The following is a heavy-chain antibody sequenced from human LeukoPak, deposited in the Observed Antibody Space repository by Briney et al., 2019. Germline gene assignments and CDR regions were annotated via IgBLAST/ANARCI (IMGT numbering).Heavy chain of an antibody. CDR2: IRSKAYGGTT. J-gene: IGHJ4*02. CDR3: TRGGLGYCSSTSCYTLDY. Sequence: GGSLRLSCTASGFTFGDYAMSWFRQAPGKGLEWVGFIRSKAYGGTTEYPASVKGRFTISRDDSKSIAYLQMNSLKTEDTAVYYCTRGGLGYCSSTSCYTLDYWGQGTLVTVSS. D-gene: IGHD2-2*02. CDR1: GFTFGDYA. V-gene: IGHV3-49*03.